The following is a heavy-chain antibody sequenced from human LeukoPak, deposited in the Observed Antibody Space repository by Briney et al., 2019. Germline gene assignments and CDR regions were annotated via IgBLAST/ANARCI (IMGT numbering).Heavy chain of an antibody. Sequence: ASVKVSCKASGYTFTSYDINWVRQAPGQGLEWMGWINPNSGGTNYAQKFQGRVAMTRDTSISTAYMELSRLRSDDTAVYYCARAQYYFDRGSWFDPWGQGTLVTVSS. CDR2: INPNSGGT. J-gene: IGHJ5*02. CDR3: ARAQYYFDRGSWFDP. D-gene: IGHD3-22*01. CDR1: GYTFTSYD. V-gene: IGHV1-2*02.